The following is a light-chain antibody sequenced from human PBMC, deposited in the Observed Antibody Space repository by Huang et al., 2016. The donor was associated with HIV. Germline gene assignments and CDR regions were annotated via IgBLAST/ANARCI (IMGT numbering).Light chain of an antibody. CDR2: AAS. J-gene: IGKJ4*01. CDR1: QSISNS. Sequence: DIQMTQSPSSLSASVGDRVTITCRASQSISNSLAWYQQRPGKAPKLLLYAASRLESVLPSKFSGSGSGTDYTLTISSLQPEDFATDFCQQYYSTPLTCGGGTKVEIK. V-gene: IGKV1-NL1*01. CDR3: QQYYSTPLT.